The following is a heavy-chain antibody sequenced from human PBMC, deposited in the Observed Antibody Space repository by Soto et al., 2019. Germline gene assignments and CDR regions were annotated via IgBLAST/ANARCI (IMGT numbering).Heavy chain of an antibody. CDR3: SRSYFYYDFCSRKKSLAV. J-gene: IGHJ3*01. CDR1: DGSFSGYY. D-gene: IGHD3-3*01. CDR2: INHSGST. V-gene: IGHV4-34*01. Sequence: SENPSLTCAVHDGSFSGYYWSWIRQPPGKGLEWIGEINHSGSTNYNPSLKSRVTISVDTSKHQFSLTLSAVTAADTVVYYCSRSYFYYDFCSRKKSLAVRRQGT.